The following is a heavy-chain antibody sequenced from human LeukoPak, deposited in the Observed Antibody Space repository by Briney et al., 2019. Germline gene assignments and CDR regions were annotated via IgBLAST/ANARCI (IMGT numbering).Heavy chain of an antibody. Sequence: ASVKVSCKASGYTFTTYGISWVRQAPGQGLEWMGWINPNSGGTNYAQKVQGRVTMTRDTSISTAYMELSRLRSDDTAVYYCARERGPYYYGSGSYDFDYWGQGTLVTVSS. CDR1: GYTFTTYG. J-gene: IGHJ4*02. D-gene: IGHD3-10*01. CDR3: ARERGPYYYGSGSYDFDY. CDR2: INPNSGGT. V-gene: IGHV1-2*02.